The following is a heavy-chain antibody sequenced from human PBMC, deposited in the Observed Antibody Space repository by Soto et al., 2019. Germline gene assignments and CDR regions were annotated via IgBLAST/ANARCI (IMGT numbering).Heavy chain of an antibody. V-gene: IGHV1-18*01. D-gene: IGHD3-3*01. Sequence: QVQLVQSGAEVKKPGASVKVSCKASGYTFTSYGISWVRQAPGQGLEWMGWISAYNGNTNYAQKLQGRVTMTTDTSTSVAYLELRRLRSDDTAGYYCTRVVTIFGVVIIRADYYYGMDVWGQGTTVTGSS. CDR3: TRVVTIFGVVIIRADYYYGMDV. CDR2: ISAYNGNT. CDR1: GYTFTSYG. J-gene: IGHJ6*02.